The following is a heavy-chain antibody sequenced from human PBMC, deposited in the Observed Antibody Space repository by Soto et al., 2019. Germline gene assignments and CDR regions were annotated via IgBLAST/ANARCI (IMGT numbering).Heavy chain of an antibody. CDR1: GFTFSSYW. V-gene: IGHV3-74*01. Sequence: GGSLRLSSAASGFTFSSYWMHWVRQAPGKGLVWVSRINSDGSSTSYADSVKGRFTISRDNAKNTLYLQMNSLRAEDTAVYYCARGWALGYCSGGSCYKNSNWFDPWGQGTLVTVSS. CDR2: INSDGSST. CDR3: ARGWALGYCSGGSCYKNSNWFDP. D-gene: IGHD2-15*01. J-gene: IGHJ5*02.